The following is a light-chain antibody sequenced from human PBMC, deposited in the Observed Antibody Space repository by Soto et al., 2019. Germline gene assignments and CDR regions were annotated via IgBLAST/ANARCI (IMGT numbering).Light chain of an antibody. Sequence: QSVLTQPASVSGSPGQSITISCTGTSSDVGGYNFVSWYQQHPGKAPKLMISEVSNRPSGVSNRFSGSKSGNTASLTISELQAEDEAYYYCSSYTITTALVFGSGTKVTVL. CDR2: EVS. V-gene: IGLV2-14*01. J-gene: IGLJ1*01. CDR1: SSDVGGYNF. CDR3: SSYTITTALV.